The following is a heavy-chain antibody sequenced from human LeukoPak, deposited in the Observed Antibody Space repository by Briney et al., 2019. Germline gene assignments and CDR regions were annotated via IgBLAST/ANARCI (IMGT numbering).Heavy chain of an antibody. V-gene: IGHV3-30*04. Sequence: GRSLRLSCAASGFTFSSYAMHWVRQAPGKGLEWVAVISYDGSNKYYADSVKGRCTISRDNSKNTLYLQMNSLRAEDTAVYYCARDYYGSGSYHFDYWGQGTLVTVSS. CDR2: ISYDGSNK. J-gene: IGHJ4*02. CDR3: ARDYYGSGSYHFDY. CDR1: GFTFSSYA. D-gene: IGHD3-10*01.